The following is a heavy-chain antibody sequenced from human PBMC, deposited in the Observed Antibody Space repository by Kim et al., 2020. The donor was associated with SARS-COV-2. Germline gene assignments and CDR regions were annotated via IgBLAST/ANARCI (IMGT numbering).Heavy chain of an antibody. CDR2: GSGRGT. CDR3: AKHWGA. Sequence: GSGRGTDYADFVKGRFTISRDNSKNTLYLQMNSLRADDTALYYCAKHWGAWGQGTLVTVSS. V-gene: IGHV3-23*01. D-gene: IGHD3-16*01. J-gene: IGHJ5*02.